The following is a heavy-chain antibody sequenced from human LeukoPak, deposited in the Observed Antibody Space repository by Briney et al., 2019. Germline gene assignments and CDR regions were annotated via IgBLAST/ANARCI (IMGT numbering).Heavy chain of an antibody. V-gene: IGHV3-30*02. CDR3: AKDRRLLRFGEGWGDMDV. Sequence: GGSLRLSCAASGFTFSSYGMHWVRQAPGKGLEWVAFIRYDGSNKYYADSVKGRFTISRDNSKNTLYLQMNSLRAEDTAVYYCAKDRRLLRFGEGWGDMDVWGKGTTVTISS. CDR1: GFTFSSYG. J-gene: IGHJ6*03. CDR2: IRYDGSNK. D-gene: IGHD3-10*01.